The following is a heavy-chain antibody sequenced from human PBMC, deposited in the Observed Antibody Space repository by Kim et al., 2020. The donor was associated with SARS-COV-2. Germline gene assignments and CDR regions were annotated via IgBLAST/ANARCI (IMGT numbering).Heavy chain of an antibody. CDR2: INHSGST. J-gene: IGHJ6*02. V-gene: IGHV4-34*01. CDR1: GGSFSGYY. CDR3: ARGNEYYDYVWGSHNNQYGMDV. D-gene: IGHD3-16*01. Sequence: SETLSLTCAVYGGSFSGYYWSWIRQPPGKGLEWIGEINHSGSTNYNPSLKSRVTISVDTSKNQFSLKLSSVTAADTAVYYCARGNEYYDYVWGSHNNQYGMDVWGQGTTVTVSS.